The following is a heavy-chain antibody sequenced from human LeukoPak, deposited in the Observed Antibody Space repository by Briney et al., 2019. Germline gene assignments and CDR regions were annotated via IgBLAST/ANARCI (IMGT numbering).Heavy chain of an antibody. J-gene: IGHJ4*02. V-gene: IGHV1-46*01. D-gene: IGHD6-6*01. CDR1: GYTFTSYY. Sequence: ASVKVSCKASGYTFTSYYMHWVRQAPGQGLEWMGIINPSGGSTSYAQKFQGRVTMTRDTSTSTVYMDLSSLRSEDTAVYYCTRLSGEQLAPLDSWGQGTLVTVSS. CDR2: INPSGGST. CDR3: TRLSGEQLAPLDS.